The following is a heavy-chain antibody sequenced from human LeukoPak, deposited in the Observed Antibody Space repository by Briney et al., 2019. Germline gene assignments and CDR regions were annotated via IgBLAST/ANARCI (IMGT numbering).Heavy chain of an antibody. D-gene: IGHD2-2*01. CDR2: IYTGGTT. CDR1: GFAVSSIY. Sequence: GGSLRLSCAASGFAVSSIYMSWVRQAPGKGLGWVSIIYTGGTTYYADSVQGRFTISRDNSKNTLFLQMNSLSAEDTAVYFCARDHCSSSSCYADDCFDYWGQGTLVTVSS. V-gene: IGHV3-53*01. J-gene: IGHJ4*02. CDR3: ARDHCSSSSCYADDCFDY.